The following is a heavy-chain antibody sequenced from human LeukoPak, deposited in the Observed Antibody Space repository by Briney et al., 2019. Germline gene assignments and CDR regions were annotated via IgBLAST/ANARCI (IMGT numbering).Heavy chain of an antibody. CDR3: AKDRYCSSTTCDFDY. CDR1: GFTFSSYA. CDR2: IGGSGFST. V-gene: IGHV3-23*01. J-gene: IGHJ4*02. Sequence: GGSLRLSCAASGFTFSSYAMSWVRQAPGKGLEWVSAIGGSGFSTYYADSVKGRFTISRDNSKNTLYVQMNSLRAEDTAVYYCAKDRYCSSTTCDFDYWGQGTLVTVSS. D-gene: IGHD2-2*01.